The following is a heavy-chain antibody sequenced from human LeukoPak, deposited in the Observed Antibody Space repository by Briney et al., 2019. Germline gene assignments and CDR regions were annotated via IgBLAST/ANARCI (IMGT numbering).Heavy chain of an antibody. Sequence: GGSLRLSCAASGFTVSNYAMSWVRQAPGRGLEWVSTISGSGVSTYYADSVKGRCTISRDRSTNTLCLQMTSLRAGGTAVYYCAKGTGYDYYGVDVWGQGTTVTVSS. CDR3: AKGTGYDYYGVDV. V-gene: IGHV3-23*01. D-gene: IGHD1-14*01. J-gene: IGHJ6*02. CDR1: GFTVSNYA. CDR2: ISGSGVST.